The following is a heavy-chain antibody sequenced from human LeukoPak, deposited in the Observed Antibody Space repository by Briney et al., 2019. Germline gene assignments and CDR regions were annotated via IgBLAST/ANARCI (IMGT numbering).Heavy chain of an antibody. Sequence: GGSLRLSCAASGFTFSSYGMNWVRQAPGKGLEWVAGISYDGSNKYYADSVKGRFTISRDNSKNTLYLQMNSLRAEDTAVYYCAKDGGYYYDSSGYYPESVWGQGTLVTVSS. V-gene: IGHV3-30*18. CDR3: AKDGGYYYDSSGYYPESV. D-gene: IGHD3-22*01. CDR1: GFTFSSYG. J-gene: IGHJ4*02. CDR2: ISYDGSNK.